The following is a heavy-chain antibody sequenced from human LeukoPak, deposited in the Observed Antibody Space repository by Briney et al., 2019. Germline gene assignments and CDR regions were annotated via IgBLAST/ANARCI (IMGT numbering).Heavy chain of an antibody. D-gene: IGHD2-2*01. Sequence: GASVKVSCKASGYTFSSYGIRWVRQAPGQGLEWMGWISAYNGNTNYAQMVQGRVTMTTDTSTSTAYMEVRSLRSDDTAMYYCARDVGDIVTIPAAISVPWGQGTLVTVSS. CDR2: ISAYNGNT. J-gene: IGHJ5*02. V-gene: IGHV1-18*01. CDR1: GYTFSSYG. CDR3: ARDVGDIVTIPAAISVP.